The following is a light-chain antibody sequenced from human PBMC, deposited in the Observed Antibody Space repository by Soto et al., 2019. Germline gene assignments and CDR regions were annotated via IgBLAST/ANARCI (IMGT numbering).Light chain of an antibody. Sequence: EIVLTQSPGTLSLSPGETAILSCRARQSVSSSYLAWYHQKPGQAPRLLIYGGSSRATGLPDRFSGGGAGTDFTLSISRLEPEDFAVYLCQQYADSPPTFGPGTKVDI. CDR3: QQYADSPPT. V-gene: IGKV3-20*01. CDR1: QSVSSSY. J-gene: IGKJ3*01. CDR2: GGS.